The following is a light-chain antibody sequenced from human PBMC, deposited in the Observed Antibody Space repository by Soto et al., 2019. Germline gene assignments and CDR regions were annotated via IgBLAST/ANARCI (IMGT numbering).Light chain of an antibody. CDR1: SSNIGNNA. J-gene: IGLJ2*01. CDR2: YDD. CDR3: AAWDDSLNGPV. Sequence: QSVLTQPPSVSEAPRQRVTISCSGSSSNIGNNAVNWYQQLPGKAPKLLIYYDDLLPSGVSDRFSGSKSGTSASLAISGLQCGDEADYYCAAWDDSLNGPVFGGGTKLTVL. V-gene: IGLV1-36*01.